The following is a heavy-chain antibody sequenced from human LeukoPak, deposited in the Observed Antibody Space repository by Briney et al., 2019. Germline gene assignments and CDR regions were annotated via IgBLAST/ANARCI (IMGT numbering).Heavy chain of an antibody. CDR2: INSDGSST. V-gene: IGHV3-74*01. CDR1: GFTFSSYW. J-gene: IGHJ6*02. CDR3: ARGHVYYYYYGMDV. Sequence: GGSLRLSCAASGFTFSSYWMHWVRQAPGKGVVWVSRINSDGSSTSYADSVKGRFTISRDNAKNTLYLQMNSLRAEDTAVYYCARGHVYYYYYGMDVWGQGTTVTASS.